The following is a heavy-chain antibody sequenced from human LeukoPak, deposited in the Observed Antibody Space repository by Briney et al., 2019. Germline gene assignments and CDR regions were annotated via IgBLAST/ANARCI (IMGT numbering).Heavy chain of an antibody. Sequence: GGSLRLSCAASGFTVSSNYMSWVRQAPGKGLEWVASIKQDGSEKYYVDSVKGRFTISRDNAKNSLFLQMDSLRAEDTAVYYCARASGTYYDYWGQGTLVTVSS. V-gene: IGHV3-7*04. CDR2: IKQDGSEK. CDR1: GFTVSSNY. J-gene: IGHJ4*02. D-gene: IGHD3-10*01. CDR3: ARASGTYYDY.